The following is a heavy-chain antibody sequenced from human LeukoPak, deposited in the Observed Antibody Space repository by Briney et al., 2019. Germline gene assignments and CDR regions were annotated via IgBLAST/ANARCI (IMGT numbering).Heavy chain of an antibody. D-gene: IGHD5-24*01. V-gene: IGHV3-30*02. CDR2: IWYDGSNK. CDR1: GFIFKTYA. J-gene: IGHJ4*02. CDR3: AKEGRDGFNYDY. Sequence: GGSLRLSCAASGFIFKTYAMHWVRQAPGKGLEWVTMIWYDGSNKYYGDSVKGRFTVSRDNSKNTLYLQMNSLRAEDTAVYYCAKEGRDGFNYDYWGQGTLVTVSS.